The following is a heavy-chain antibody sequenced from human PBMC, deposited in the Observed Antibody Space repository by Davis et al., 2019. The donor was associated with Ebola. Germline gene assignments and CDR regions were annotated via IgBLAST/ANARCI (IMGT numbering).Heavy chain of an antibody. CDR1: GFTFSSYS. J-gene: IGHJ4*02. Sequence: PGGSLRLSCAASGFTFSSYSMNWVRQAPGKGLEWVSSISSSSSYIYYADSVKGRFTISRDNAKNSLYLQMNSLRAEDTAVYYCARDKDSRDSSDLFDYWGQGTLVTVSS. CDR3: ARDKDSRDSSDLFDY. CDR2: ISSSSSYI. D-gene: IGHD3-22*01. V-gene: IGHV3-21*01.